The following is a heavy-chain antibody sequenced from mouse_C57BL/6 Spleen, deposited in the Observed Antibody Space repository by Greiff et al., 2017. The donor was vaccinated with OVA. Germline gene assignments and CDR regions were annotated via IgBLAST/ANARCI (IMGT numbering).Heavy chain of an antibody. V-gene: IGHV1-74*01. CDR2: IHPSDSDT. CDR1: GYTFTSYW. Sequence: QVQLKQPGAELVKPGASVKVSCKASGYTFTSYWMHWVKQRPGQGLEWIGRIHPSDSDTNYNQKFKGKATLTVDKSSSTAYMQLSSLTSEDSAVYYCAIGGKLGGAMDYWGQGTSVTVSS. J-gene: IGHJ4*01. CDR3: AIGGKLGGAMDY. D-gene: IGHD4-1*01.